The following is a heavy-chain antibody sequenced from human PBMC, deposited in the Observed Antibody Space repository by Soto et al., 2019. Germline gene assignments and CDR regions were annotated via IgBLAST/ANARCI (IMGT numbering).Heavy chain of an antibody. CDR3: ARDTRRQWLVNRGAGADYGMDV. J-gene: IGHJ6*02. D-gene: IGHD6-19*01. CDR1: GFTFSSYS. CDR2: ISSSSSYI. Sequence: PGGSLRLSCAASGFTFSSYSMNWVRQAPGKGLEWVSSISSSSSYIYYADSVKGRFTISRDNAKNSLYLQMNSLRAEDTAVYYCARDTRRQWLVNRGAGADYGMDVWGQGTTVTVSS. V-gene: IGHV3-21*01.